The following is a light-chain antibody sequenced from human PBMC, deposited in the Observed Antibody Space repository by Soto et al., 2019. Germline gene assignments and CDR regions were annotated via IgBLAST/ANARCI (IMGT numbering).Light chain of an antibody. Sequence: DIQMTQSPSTLSASVGDRVTITCRASQSISSWLAWYQQKPGKAPKVLIYDASSLESGVLSRVSSAESGPELTLTISGLQHDDFATYYNHQYNSYPWTFCQGTQGQSK. CDR3: HQYNSYPWT. CDR2: DAS. CDR1: QSISSW. V-gene: IGKV1-5*01. J-gene: IGKJ1*01.